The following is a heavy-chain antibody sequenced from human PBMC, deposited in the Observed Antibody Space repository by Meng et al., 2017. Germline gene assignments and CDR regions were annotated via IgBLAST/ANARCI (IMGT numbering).Heavy chain of an antibody. CDR1: GGSFSGYY. J-gene: IGHJ4*02. Sequence: SETLSLTCAVYGGSFSGYYWSWIRQPPGKGLEWIGEINHSGSTNYNPSLKSRVTISVDTSKNQFSLKLSSVTAADTAVYYCAGRGPHWLYCSGGSCYPRPFDYWGQGTLVTVSS. D-gene: IGHD2-15*01. CDR2: INHSGST. V-gene: IGHV4-34*01. CDR3: AGRGPHWLYCSGGSCYPRPFDY.